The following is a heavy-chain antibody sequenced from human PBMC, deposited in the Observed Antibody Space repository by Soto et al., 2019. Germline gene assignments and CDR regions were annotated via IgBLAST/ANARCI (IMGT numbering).Heavy chain of an antibody. J-gene: IGHJ4*02. Sequence: ASVKVSCKASGYTFTSYYMHWVRQAPGQGLEWMGIINPSGGSTSYAQKFQGRVTMTRDTSTSTVYMELSSLRSEDMAVYYCARLGVTYSSGYGYFDYWGQGTLVTVSS. D-gene: IGHD3-22*01. CDR1: GYTFTSYY. CDR3: ARLGVTYSSGYGYFDY. V-gene: IGHV1-46*01. CDR2: INPSGGST.